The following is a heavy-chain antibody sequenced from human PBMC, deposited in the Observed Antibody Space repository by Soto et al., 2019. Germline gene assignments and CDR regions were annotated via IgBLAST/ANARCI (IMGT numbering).Heavy chain of an antibody. CDR2: INHSGST. CDR3: ASQGYSGYDNWFDP. D-gene: IGHD5-12*01. Sequence: SETLSLTCAVYGGSFSGYYWSWIRQPPGKGLEWIGEINHSGSTNYNPSLKSRVTITVDTSKNKFSLKLSSVTAADPAVYYCASQGYSGYDNWFDPWGQGTLVTVSS. CDR1: GGSFSGYY. J-gene: IGHJ5*02. V-gene: IGHV4-34*01.